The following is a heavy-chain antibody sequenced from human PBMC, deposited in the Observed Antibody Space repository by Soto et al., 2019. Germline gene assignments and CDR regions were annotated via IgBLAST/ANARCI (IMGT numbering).Heavy chain of an antibody. D-gene: IGHD1-26*01. CDR1: GFTFSRYW. J-gene: IGHJ4*02. CDR3: ARERWGSPIDY. Sequence: EVQLVESGGGLVQPGGSLRLSCAASGFTFSRYWMSWVRQAPGKGLEWVANIKQDGSEKYYVDSVKCRFTIARDNDKNSLYLQMNSLRAEDTAVYYCARERWGSPIDYWGQGSLVTVSS. V-gene: IGHV3-7*01. CDR2: IKQDGSEK.